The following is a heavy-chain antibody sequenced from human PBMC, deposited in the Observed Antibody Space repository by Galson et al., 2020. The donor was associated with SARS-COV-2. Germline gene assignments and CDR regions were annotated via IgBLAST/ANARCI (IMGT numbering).Heavy chain of an antibody. V-gene: IGHV4-31*03. CDR1: GGSIGNEGYY. D-gene: IGHD6-13*01. CDR2: IYFTGSA. Sequence: ETSETLSLTCNVSGGSIGNEGYYWGWIRQHPGRGLEWIAYIYFTGSAYYNPSLKSRVTISVDTSKNQFSLRLTSVTAADTAVYFCARDNRIAAVKRGAFDIWGQGTRVTVSS. CDR3: ARDNRIAAVKRGAFDI. J-gene: IGHJ3*02.